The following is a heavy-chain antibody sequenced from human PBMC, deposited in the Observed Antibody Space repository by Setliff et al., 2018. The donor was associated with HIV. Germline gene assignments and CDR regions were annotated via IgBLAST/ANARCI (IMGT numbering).Heavy chain of an antibody. V-gene: IGHV4-59*11. CDR1: GGSISSHY. Sequence: SETLSLTCTVSGGSISSHYWSWIRQPPGKGLEWIGYFYYSGSTNYNPSLKSRITISVDTSKNQFYLKLSSVTAADTAVYYCARGGGFLEWLSPMDVWGRGTTVTVSS. J-gene: IGHJ6*03. CDR3: ARGGGFLEWLSPMDV. D-gene: IGHD3-3*01. CDR2: FYYSGST.